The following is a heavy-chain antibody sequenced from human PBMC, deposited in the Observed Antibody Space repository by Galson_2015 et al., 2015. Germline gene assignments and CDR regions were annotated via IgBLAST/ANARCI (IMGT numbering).Heavy chain of an antibody. CDR2: TYYRSKWYN. J-gene: IGHJ5*02. Sequence: CAISGDSVSSNSAAWNWIRQSPSRGLEWLGRTYYRSKWYNDYAVSVKSRITINPDTSKNQFSLQLNSVTPEDTAVYYCARDNYGSGSSRALAGGNWFDPWGQGILVTVSS. V-gene: IGHV6-1*01. D-gene: IGHD3-10*01. CDR3: ARDNYGSGSSRALAGGNWFDP. CDR1: GDSVSSNSAA.